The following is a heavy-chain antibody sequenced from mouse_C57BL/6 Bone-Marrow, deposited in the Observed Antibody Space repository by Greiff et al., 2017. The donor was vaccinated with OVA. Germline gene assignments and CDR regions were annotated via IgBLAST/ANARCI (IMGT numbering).Heavy chain of an antibody. D-gene: IGHD4-1*02. CDR3: APNWEEDYFDY. CDR1: GYTFTSYW. J-gene: IGHJ2*01. CDR2: IHPNSGST. V-gene: IGHV1-64*01. Sequence: QVQLQQPGAELVKPGASVKLSCKASGYTFTSYWMHWVKQRPGQGLEWIGMIHPNSGSTNYNEKFKSKATLTVDKSSSTAYMQLSSLTSEDSAVCYCAPNWEEDYFDYWGQGTTLTVSS.